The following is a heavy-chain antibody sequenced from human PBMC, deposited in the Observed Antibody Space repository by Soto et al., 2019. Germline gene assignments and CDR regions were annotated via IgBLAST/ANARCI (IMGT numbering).Heavy chain of an antibody. CDR1: GFTFSSYA. CDR3: AKAGKATVTTEFDY. J-gene: IGHJ4*02. CDR2: ISGSGGST. D-gene: IGHD4-17*01. Sequence: GGSLRLSCAASGFTFSSYATNWVRQAPGKGLEWVSTISGSGGSTYYADSVKGRFTISRDNSKNTLYLQMNSLRAEDTAVYYCAKAGKATVTTEFDYWGQGTLVTVSS. V-gene: IGHV3-23*01.